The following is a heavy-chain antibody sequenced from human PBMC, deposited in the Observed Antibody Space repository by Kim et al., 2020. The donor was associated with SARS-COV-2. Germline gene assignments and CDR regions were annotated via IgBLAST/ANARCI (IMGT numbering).Heavy chain of an antibody. CDR2: IYYSGST. D-gene: IGHD2-2*01. CDR1: GGSISSGGYY. Sequence: SETLSLTCTVSGGSISSGGYYWSWIRQHPGKGLEWIGYIYYSGSTYYNPSLKSRVTISVDTSKNQFSLKLSSVTAADTAVYYCAACSTSCGLYGMDVWGQGTTVTVSS. J-gene: IGHJ6*02. V-gene: IGHV4-31*03. CDR3: AACSTSCGLYGMDV.